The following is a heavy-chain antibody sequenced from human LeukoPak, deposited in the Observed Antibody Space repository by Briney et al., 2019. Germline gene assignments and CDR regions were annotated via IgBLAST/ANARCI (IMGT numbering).Heavy chain of an antibody. Sequence: SETLSLTCTVSGGSLSDSYWSWIRQSPGKGLDWIGYIHHSGSTNSSPPLKSRVTISIDTPKNQFSLKLSSVTAADTAIYYCVSWQYCSGNCFFSAFDIWAQGTMVTVSS. V-gene: IGHV4-59*01. J-gene: IGHJ3*02. CDR1: GGSLSDSY. CDR2: IHHSGST. D-gene: IGHD2-21*01. CDR3: VSWQYCSGNCFFSAFDI.